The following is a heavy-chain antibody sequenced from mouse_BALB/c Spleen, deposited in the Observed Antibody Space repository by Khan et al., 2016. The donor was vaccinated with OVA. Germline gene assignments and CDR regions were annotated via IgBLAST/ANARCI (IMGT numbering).Heavy chain of an antibody. CDR2: ISRGGTT. CDR3: ARDYWFTY. D-gene: IGHD1-1*02. J-gene: IGHJ3*01. Sequence: EVELVESGGDLVKPGGSLKLSCAASGFTFSNYAMSWVRPTPEKRLEWVASISRGGTTYYPDRVKGRFTISRDNARNILYLQMNSLRFEDTAMFYCARDYWFTYWGQGTLVTGAA. V-gene: IGHV5-6-5*01. CDR1: GFTFSNYA.